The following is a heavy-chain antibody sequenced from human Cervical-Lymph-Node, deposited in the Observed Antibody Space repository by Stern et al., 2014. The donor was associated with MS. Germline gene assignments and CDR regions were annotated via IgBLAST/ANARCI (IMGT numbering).Heavy chain of an antibody. CDR3: ARGKAVAALNWFDP. V-gene: IGHV4-59*01. Sequence: QVQLQESGPGLVKPSETLSLTCTVSGGSISSYYWSWIRQPPGKGLEWIGDIYYSGSTNYKPSLKSRVTLTADTSTNQFSLKLSSVTAADTAVYYCARGKAVAALNWFDPWGQGTLVTVSS. CDR1: GGSISSYY. CDR2: IYYSGST. D-gene: IGHD6-19*01. J-gene: IGHJ5*02.